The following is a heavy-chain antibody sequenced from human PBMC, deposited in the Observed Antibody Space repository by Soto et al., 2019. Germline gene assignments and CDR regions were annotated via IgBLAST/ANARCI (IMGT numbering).Heavy chain of an antibody. CDR1: GFTFNTYG. CDR2: ISGSGGST. Sequence: GGSLRLSCAASGFTFNTYGMSWVRQAPGKGLEWVSGISGSGGSTYYADSVKGRFTISRDNSQNTLYLQMNSLRAEDTAVYYCAKKRGSGTYWPVDYWGQGILVTVSS. J-gene: IGHJ4*02. V-gene: IGHV3-23*01. D-gene: IGHD1-26*01. CDR3: AKKRGSGTYWPVDY.